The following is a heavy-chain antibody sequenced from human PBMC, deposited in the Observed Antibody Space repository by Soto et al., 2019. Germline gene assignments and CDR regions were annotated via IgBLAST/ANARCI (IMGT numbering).Heavy chain of an antibody. Sequence: QVQLVQSGAEVKKPGSSVNVSCKASGGTFSSYAISWVRQAHGQGLEWMGGFNPIFETANYAQKFQGRVTITADESTNTAYVELSSLRSEDTAVYYWTRGITLIRGVIPPGYYYGMDVWGQGTTVGVSS. V-gene: IGHV1-69*01. D-gene: IGHD3-10*01. CDR3: TRGITLIRGVIPPGYYYGMDV. CDR2: FNPIFETA. J-gene: IGHJ6*01. CDR1: GGTFSSYA.